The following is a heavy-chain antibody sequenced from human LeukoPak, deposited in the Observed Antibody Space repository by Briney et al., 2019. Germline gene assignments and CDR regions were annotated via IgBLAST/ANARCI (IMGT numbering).Heavy chain of an antibody. CDR3: ATSITTPGAFDI. D-gene: IGHD1-1*01. CDR1: GFTFSSYA. CDR2: IVSETVGGRT. J-gene: IGHJ4*02. V-gene: IGHV3-15*04. Sequence: GSLRLSCAASGFTFSSYAMSWVRQAPGKGLEWVARIVSETVGGRTDYAASVKGRFTISRDDSKSTLFLQMSSLKIEDTAVYYCATSITTPGAFDIWGQGVLVTVSS.